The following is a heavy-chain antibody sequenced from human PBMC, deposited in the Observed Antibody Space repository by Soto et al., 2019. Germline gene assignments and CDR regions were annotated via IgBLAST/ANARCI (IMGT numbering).Heavy chain of an antibody. CDR3: ARDGGYGSGSYRFDY. Sequence: QVQLQESGPGLVKPSQTLSLTCTVSGGSITSGGYYWNWIRQHPGKGLEWIGYIYYSGTGSYNPSLKKRLTISVDTYKNHFSLKLSSVTAADTAVYFCARDGGYGSGSYRFDYWGQGALVTVSS. D-gene: IGHD3-10*01. V-gene: IGHV4-31*03. CDR2: IYYSGTG. J-gene: IGHJ4*02. CDR1: GGSITSGGYY.